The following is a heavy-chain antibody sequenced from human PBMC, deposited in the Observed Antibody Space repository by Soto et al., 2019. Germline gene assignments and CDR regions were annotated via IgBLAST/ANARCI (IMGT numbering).Heavy chain of an antibody. D-gene: IGHD2-15*01. J-gene: IGHJ4*02. Sequence: GGSLRLSCAASGFTFSSYAMSWVRQAPGKGLEWVSAISGSGGSTYYADSVKGRFTISRDNSKNTLYLQMNSLRAEDTAVYYCAKEPVGYCSGGSCSFFDYWGQGTLVTVSS. CDR3: AKEPVGYCSGGSCSFFDY. CDR2: ISGSGGST. V-gene: IGHV3-23*01. CDR1: GFTFSSYA.